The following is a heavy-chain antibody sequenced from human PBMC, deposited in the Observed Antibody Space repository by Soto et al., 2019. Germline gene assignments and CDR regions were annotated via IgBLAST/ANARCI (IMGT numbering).Heavy chain of an antibody. CDR1: GFDFSRSG. CDR2: ISKDGNNQ. J-gene: IGHJ3*01. V-gene: IGHV3-30*18. CDR3: AKDGYHAAFDF. Sequence: PGGSLRLSCAVSGFDFSRSGLHWVRQAPGKCLEWVALISKDGNNQDYADSVKGRFTISRDNSKNTLFLQMSSLRPDDTAVYYCAKDGYHAAFDFWGQGTMVTVSS. D-gene: IGHD6-13*01.